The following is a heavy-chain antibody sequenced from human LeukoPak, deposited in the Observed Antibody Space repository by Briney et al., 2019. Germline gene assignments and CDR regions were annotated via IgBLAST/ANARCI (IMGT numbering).Heavy chain of an antibody. CDR3: ARAGSPYGSGSYRYYYGMDV. CDR1: GYTFTSYG. Sequence: ASVKVSCKASGYTFTSYGISWVRQAPGQGLEWMGWISAYNGNTNYAQKLQGRVTMTTDTSTSTAYMELSRLRSDDTAVYYCARAGSPYGSGSYRYYYGMDVWGRGTTVTVSS. V-gene: IGHV1-18*04. D-gene: IGHD3-10*01. CDR2: ISAYNGNT. J-gene: IGHJ6*04.